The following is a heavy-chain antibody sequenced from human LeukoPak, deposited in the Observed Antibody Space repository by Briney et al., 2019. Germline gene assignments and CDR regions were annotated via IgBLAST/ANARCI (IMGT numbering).Heavy chain of an antibody. CDR1: RFTFNTYA. CDR2: ISSNGDFT. J-gene: IGHJ4*02. D-gene: IGHD2-15*01. CDR3: ATVKRDCSGGTCYSYDY. Sequence: PGGSLRLSCVASRFTFNTYAVNWVHQAPGKGLEWVSAISSNGDFTYYADSVRGRFTISRANSKNTVFLQMNGLRADDRAVYYCATVKRDCSGGTCYSYDYWGQGTLVTVSS. V-gene: IGHV3-23*01.